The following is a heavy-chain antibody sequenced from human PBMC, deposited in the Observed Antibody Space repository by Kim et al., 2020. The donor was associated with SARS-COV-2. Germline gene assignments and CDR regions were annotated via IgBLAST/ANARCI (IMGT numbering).Heavy chain of an antibody. CDR2: IVVGSGNT. V-gene: IGHV1-58*01. Sequence: SVKVSCKASGFTFTSSAVQWVRQARGQRLEWIGWIVVGSGNTNYAQEFQERVTITRDMSTSTAYMELSSLRSEDTAVYYCAAGLRASSSWYYEHYYYGMDVWGQGTTVTVSS. J-gene: IGHJ6*02. CDR3: AAGLRASSSWYYEHYYYGMDV. CDR1: GFTFTSSA. D-gene: IGHD6-13*01.